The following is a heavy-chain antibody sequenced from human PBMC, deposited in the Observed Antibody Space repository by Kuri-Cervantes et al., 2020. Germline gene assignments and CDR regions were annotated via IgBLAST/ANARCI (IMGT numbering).Heavy chain of an antibody. J-gene: IGHJ4*02. CDR2: ISGSDYST. V-gene: IGHV3-23*01. CDR3: AKENFDWLLYIDF. Sequence: GGSLRLSCAASGFTSNNNGMSWVRQAPGKGLEWVSAISGSDYSTHYSDSVKGRFTISRDNSKNTVYLQMNSLRAEDTAVYYCAKENFDWLLYIDFWGQGTLVTVSS. CDR1: GFTSNNNG. D-gene: IGHD3-9*01.